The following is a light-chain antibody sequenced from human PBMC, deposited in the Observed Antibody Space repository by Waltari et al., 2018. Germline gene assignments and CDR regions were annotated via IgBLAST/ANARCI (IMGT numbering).Light chain of an antibody. Sequence: DIQMTQSPSSLSASVGDRVTITCQASQAINNHLNWDQQKPGKAPELLIYDVSKLETGVPSRFGGSGSGTDFSFTISSLQPEDIATYYCQQYDNLVTFGGGTRV. CDR2: DVS. CDR3: QQYDNLVT. V-gene: IGKV1-33*01. CDR1: QAINNH. J-gene: IGKJ4*01.